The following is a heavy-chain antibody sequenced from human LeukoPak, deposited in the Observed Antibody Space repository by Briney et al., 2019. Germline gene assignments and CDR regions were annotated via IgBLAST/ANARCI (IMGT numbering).Heavy chain of an antibody. CDR2: ISSSRSYI. CDR3: ASHSSSDYYYYGMDV. Sequence: GGSLRLSCAASGFTFSSYSMNWVRQAPGKGLEGPSSISSSRSYIYYPDQLKARFTISRDNAKNSLYLQMNSVRAEDTAVYYCASHSSSDYYYYGMDVWGQGTTVTVSS. V-gene: IGHV3-21*01. D-gene: IGHD6-6*01. J-gene: IGHJ6*02. CDR1: GFTFSSYS.